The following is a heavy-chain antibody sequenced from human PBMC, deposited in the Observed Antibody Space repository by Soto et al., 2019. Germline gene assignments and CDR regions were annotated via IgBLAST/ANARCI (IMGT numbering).Heavy chain of an antibody. CDR3: ARLGGDYQAFNI. V-gene: IGHV4-39*01. D-gene: IGHD2-21*01. J-gene: IGHJ4*01. Sequence: ETLSLTCSVSGDSITTSSYYWGWIRQPPGGGLEWIGSFYHSGSTYYNSSLKSRVNIFVDTSKNQFSLKLRPVTAADTAVYYCARLGGDYQAFNIWGPGALVTVSS. CDR1: GDSITTSSYY. CDR2: FYHSGST.